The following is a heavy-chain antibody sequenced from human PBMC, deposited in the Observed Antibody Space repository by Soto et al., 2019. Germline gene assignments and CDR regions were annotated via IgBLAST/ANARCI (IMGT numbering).Heavy chain of an antibody. Sequence: GASVKVSCKASGGTFSSYAISWVRQAPGQGLEWMGGIIPIFGTANYAQKFQGRVTITADESTSTAYMELSSLRSEDTAVYYCARGLTGSGWPQVYYWGQGTLVTVSS. CDR3: ARGLTGSGWPQVYY. V-gene: IGHV1-69*13. D-gene: IGHD6-19*01. CDR2: IIPIFGTA. CDR1: GGTFSSYA. J-gene: IGHJ4*02.